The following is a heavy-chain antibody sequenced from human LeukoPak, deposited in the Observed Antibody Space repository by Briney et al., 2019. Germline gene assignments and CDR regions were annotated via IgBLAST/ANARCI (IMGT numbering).Heavy chain of an antibody. D-gene: IGHD3-10*01. CDR1: GFTFITYA. CDR3: AKHRGSGSHWEYHFDY. V-gene: IGHV3-23*01. Sequence: GGSLRLSCAASGFTFITYAMSWVRQAPGKGREWVSTISGSGRSTYYADSVKGRFTISRDNSKNTLYLQMNSLRAEDTAVYYCAKHRGSGSHWEYHFDYWGQGALVTVSS. CDR2: ISGSGRST. J-gene: IGHJ4*02.